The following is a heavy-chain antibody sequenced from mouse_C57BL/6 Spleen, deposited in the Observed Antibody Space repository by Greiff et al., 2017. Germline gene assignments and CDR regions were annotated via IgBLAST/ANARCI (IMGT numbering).Heavy chain of an antibody. CDR3: AYYGSSYDAMDY. CDR2: ISYDGSN. CDR1: GYSITSGYY. Sequence: DVQLQESGPGLVKPSQSLSLTCSVTGYSITSGYYWNWIRQFPGNKLEWMGYISYDGSNNYNPSLKNRISITRDTSKNQFFLKLNSVTTEDTATYYCAYYGSSYDAMDYWGQGTSVTVSS. D-gene: IGHD1-1*01. V-gene: IGHV3-6*01. J-gene: IGHJ4*01.